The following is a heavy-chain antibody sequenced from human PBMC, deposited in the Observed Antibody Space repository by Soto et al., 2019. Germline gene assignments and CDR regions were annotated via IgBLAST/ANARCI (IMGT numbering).Heavy chain of an antibody. CDR1: GFTFSSYA. CDR2: ISGSGGST. D-gene: IGHD6-19*01. CDR3: AKDPGSGWYEYFQH. Sequence: GESLKISCAASGFTFSSYAMSWVRQAPGKGLEWVSAISGSGGSTYYADSVKGRFTISRDNSKNTLYLQMNSLRAEDTAVYYCAKDPGSGWYEYFQHWGQGTLVTVSS. J-gene: IGHJ1*01. V-gene: IGHV3-23*01.